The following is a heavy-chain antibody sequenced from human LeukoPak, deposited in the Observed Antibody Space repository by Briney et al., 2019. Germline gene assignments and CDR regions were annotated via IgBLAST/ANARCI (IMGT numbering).Heavy chain of an antibody. J-gene: IGHJ4*02. CDR1: GFTFSDYY. V-gene: IGHV3-23*01. CDR3: AKELYSSYWMFDY. CDR2: IGGSGGNT. D-gene: IGHD6-19*01. Sequence: GGSLRLSCAASGFTFSDYYMSWIRQAPGKGLEWVSTIGGSGGNTYYADSVKGRFTISRDNSKHTLSLQMNSLRADDTAVYYCAKELYSSYWMFDYWGQGTLVTVSS.